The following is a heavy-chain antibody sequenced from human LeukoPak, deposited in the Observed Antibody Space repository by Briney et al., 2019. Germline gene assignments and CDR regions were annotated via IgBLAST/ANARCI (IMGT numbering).Heavy chain of an antibody. D-gene: IGHD4-11*01. Sequence: SETLSLTCTVSGGSISSGSYYWSWIRQPAGKGLEWIGNIHYSGSTNYNPSLKSRVTISVDTSKNQFSLKLSSVTAADTAVYYCAREDYTHAFDIWGQGALVTVSS. V-gene: IGHV4-61*10. J-gene: IGHJ3*02. CDR1: GGSISSGSYY. CDR3: AREDYTHAFDI. CDR2: IHYSGST.